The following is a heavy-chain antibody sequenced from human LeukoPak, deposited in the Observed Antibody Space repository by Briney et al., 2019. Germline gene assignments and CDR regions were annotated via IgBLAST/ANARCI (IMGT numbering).Heavy chain of an antibody. D-gene: IGHD3-22*01. CDR3: AKDSPSKWLLRPLNYFDY. CDR1: GFTFSSYA. V-gene: IGHV3-23*01. CDR2: ISGSGGST. Sequence: GGSLRLSRAASGFTFSSYAMSWVRQAPGKGLEWVSAISGSGGSTYYADSVKGRFTISRDNSKNTLYLQMNSLRAEDTAVYYCAKDSPSKWLLRPLNYFDYWGQGTLVTVSS. J-gene: IGHJ4*02.